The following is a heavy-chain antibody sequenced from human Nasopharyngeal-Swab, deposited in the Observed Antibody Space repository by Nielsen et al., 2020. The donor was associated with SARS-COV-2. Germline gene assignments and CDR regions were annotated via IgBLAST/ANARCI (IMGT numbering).Heavy chain of an antibody. CDR3: ARAGRVGDAYTGLDV. V-gene: IGHV4-34*01. Sequence: SETLSLTCSVSGGSFNGFYWSWIRQPPGKGLEWIGEINHNERTNYNPSLKSRVTMLVDTSNNQVSLKLSSVTATDTAVYYCARAGRVGDAYTGLDVWGQGTTVTVSS. CDR1: GGSFNGFY. J-gene: IGHJ6*02. CDR2: INHNERT. D-gene: IGHD5-24*01.